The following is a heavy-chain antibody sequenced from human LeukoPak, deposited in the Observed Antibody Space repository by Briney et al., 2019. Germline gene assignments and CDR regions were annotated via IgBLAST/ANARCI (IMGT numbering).Heavy chain of an antibody. V-gene: IGHV3-30-3*01. CDR1: GFTFSSYA. D-gene: IGHD6-19*01. Sequence: RGSLRLSRAASGFTFSSYAMHWVRQAPGKGLEWVAVISYDGSNKYYADSVKGRFTISRDNPKNTLYLQMNSLRAEDTAVYYCARDGPYSSGWYGDYWGQGTLVTVSS. J-gene: IGHJ4*02. CDR2: ISYDGSNK. CDR3: ARDGPYSSGWYGDY.